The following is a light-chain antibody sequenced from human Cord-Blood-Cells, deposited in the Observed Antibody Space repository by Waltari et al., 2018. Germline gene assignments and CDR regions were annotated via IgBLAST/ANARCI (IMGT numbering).Light chain of an antibody. J-gene: IGLJ2*01. V-gene: IGLV2-14*01. CDR3: SSYTSSSTVV. CDR2: DVS. Sequence: QSALTQPASVSGSPGQSLTISCTGTSSDVGAYNYVPWYQQHPGKAPKLMIYDVSNRPSGVSNRFSGSKSDNTASLTISGLQAEDEADYYCSSYTSSSTVVFGGGTKLTVL. CDR1: SSDVGAYNY.